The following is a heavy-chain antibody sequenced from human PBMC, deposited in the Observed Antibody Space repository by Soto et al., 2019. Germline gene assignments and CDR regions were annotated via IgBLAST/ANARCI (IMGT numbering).Heavy chain of an antibody. D-gene: IGHD6-13*01. CDR2: ISGSGGST. J-gene: IGHJ6*02. CDR1: GFTFSSYA. V-gene: IGHV3-23*01. Sequence: GGSLRFSCAASGFTFSSYAMSWVRQAPGKGLEWVSAISGSGGSTYYADSVKGRFTISRDNSKNTLYLQMNSLRAEDTAVYYCAKDLGPYSRHNYYYYGMDVWGQGTTVTVSS. CDR3: AKDLGPYSRHNYYYYGMDV.